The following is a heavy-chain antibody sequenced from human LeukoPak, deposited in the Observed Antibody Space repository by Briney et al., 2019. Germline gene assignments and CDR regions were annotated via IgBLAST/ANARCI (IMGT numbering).Heavy chain of an antibody. CDR2: IYHRGNT. V-gene: IGHV4-30-2*01. D-gene: IGHD3-10*01. CDR1: GGSISSVVYS. CDR3: ARVKDNAGGYYFDN. Sequence: SETLSLTCAVSGGSISSVVYSWSWIRQPPGKGLEWIVYIYHRGNTYYNPSLKSRVTISVDTSKNQFTLKLSSMTAADTAVYYCARVKDNAGGYYFDNWGQGTLVTVSS. J-gene: IGHJ4*02.